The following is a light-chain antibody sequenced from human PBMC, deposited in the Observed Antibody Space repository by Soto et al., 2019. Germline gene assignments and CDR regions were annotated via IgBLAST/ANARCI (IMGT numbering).Light chain of an antibody. CDR2: GIS. Sequence: DFQMTQSPSSMSASVRDRVTITCRASQSFSTYLAWYQQKPGKVPKLLISGISTLQSGVPSRFSGSGYGTEFTLTISNLQPEDVATYYCQKYNTAPLTFGGGTKVHIK. CDR1: QSFSTY. J-gene: IGKJ4*01. V-gene: IGKV1-27*01. CDR3: QKYNTAPLT.